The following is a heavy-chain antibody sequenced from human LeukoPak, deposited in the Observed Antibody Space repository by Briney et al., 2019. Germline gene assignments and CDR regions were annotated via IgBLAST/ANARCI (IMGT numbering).Heavy chain of an antibody. Sequence: GGSLRLSCAASGFTFSSSWMSWVRQAPGKGLEWVANIKQDGSEKYYLGSVKGRFTISRDNAKSSLYLQMDSLRAEDTAVFYCARDGPYSSSATHPPWGQGTLVTVSS. CDR3: ARDGPYSSSATHPP. J-gene: IGHJ5*02. D-gene: IGHD6-6*01. V-gene: IGHV3-7*03. CDR1: GFTFSSSW. CDR2: IKQDGSEK.